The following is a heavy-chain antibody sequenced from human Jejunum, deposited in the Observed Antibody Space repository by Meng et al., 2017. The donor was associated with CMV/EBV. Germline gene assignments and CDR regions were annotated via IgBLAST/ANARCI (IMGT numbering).Heavy chain of an antibody. V-gene: IGHV4-61*08. J-gene: IGHJ4*02. D-gene: IGHD5-18*01. Sequence: LPCTVAGDSVTTDGHFWSWIRQSPGKGLEWIGYISYSATTQYNPSFESRVSILLDTSNSQFSLKLTSVTVADTAVYFCARGYSSFDYWGQGTLVTVSS. CDR2: ISYSATT. CDR3: ARGYSSFDY. CDR1: GDSVTTDGHF.